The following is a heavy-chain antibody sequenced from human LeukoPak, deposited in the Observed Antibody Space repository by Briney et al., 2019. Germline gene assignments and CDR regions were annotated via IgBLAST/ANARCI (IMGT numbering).Heavy chain of an antibody. D-gene: IGHD5-18*01. V-gene: IGHV3-23*01. J-gene: IGHJ4*02. CDR3: AKEQLWYPFDY. Sequence: GGSLRLSCAASGFTVSSNYMSWVRQAPGRGLEWVSAISGSGGSTYYADSVKGRFTISRDNSKNTLYLQMNSLRAEDTAVYYCAKEQLWYPFDYWGQGTLVTVSS. CDR2: ISGSGGST. CDR1: GFTVSSNY.